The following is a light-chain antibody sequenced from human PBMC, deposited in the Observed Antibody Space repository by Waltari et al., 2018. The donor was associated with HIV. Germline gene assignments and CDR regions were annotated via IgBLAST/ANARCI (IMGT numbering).Light chain of an antibody. J-gene: IGLJ2*01. CDR1: SSNIGTNY. CDR2: RNN. Sequence: QSVLTQPPSASGTPGQSVTIPCPGTSSNIGTNYVYWYQQFPGTAPKLLIYRNNKRPSGVPDRFSGSKSGTSASLDISGLRSDDEAEYYCAAWDDTLTVVFGGGTKLTVL. V-gene: IGLV1-47*01. CDR3: AAWDDTLTVV.